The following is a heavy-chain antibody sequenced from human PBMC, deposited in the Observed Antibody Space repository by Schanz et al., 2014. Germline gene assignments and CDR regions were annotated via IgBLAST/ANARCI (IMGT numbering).Heavy chain of an antibody. CDR3: AKGRFGELSAFDI. J-gene: IGHJ3*02. Sequence: EVQLLESGGGLVQPGGSLRLSCASSGFSFTTYAMSWVRQAPGKGLEWVSSISSGGGSTYYADSVKGRFTISRDNSKNTLYLQMNSLRAEDTAVYYCAKGRFGELSAFDIWGQGTMVTDSS. D-gene: IGHD3-10*01. CDR1: GFSFTTYA. CDR2: ISSGGGST. V-gene: IGHV3-23*01.